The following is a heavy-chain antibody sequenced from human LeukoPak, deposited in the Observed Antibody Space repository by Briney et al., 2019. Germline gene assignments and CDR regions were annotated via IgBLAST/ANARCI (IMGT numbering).Heavy chain of an antibody. D-gene: IGHD4-17*01. J-gene: IGHJ3*02. V-gene: IGHV1-2*02. CDR1: GYTFTGYY. Sequence: ASVKVSCKASGYTFTGYYMHWVRQAPGQGLEWMGWINPNSGGTNYAQEFQGRVTMTRDTSISTAYMELSRLRSDDTAVYYCARDYGDYTPTDAFDIWGQGTMVTVSS. CDR3: ARDYGDYTPTDAFDI. CDR2: INPNSGGT.